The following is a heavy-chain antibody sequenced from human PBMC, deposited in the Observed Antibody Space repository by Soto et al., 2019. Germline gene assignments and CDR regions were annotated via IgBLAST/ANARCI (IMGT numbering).Heavy chain of an antibody. J-gene: IGHJ6*02. CDR3: AREGVAPYYYYGMDV. D-gene: IGHD5-12*01. V-gene: IGHV1-18*01. Sequence: QVQLVQSGAEVKKPGASVKVSCKASGYTFTRSGISWVRQAPGQGLEWMGWISTYNGDTNYAQTFQGRVTMTTDTSTSTAYMELRSLRSDDTAVYYCAREGVAPYYYYGMDVWVQGTPVTVSS. CDR2: ISTYNGDT. CDR1: GYTFTRSG.